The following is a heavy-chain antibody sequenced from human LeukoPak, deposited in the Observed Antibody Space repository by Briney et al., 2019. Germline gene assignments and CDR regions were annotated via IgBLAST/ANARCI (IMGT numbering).Heavy chain of an antibody. D-gene: IGHD1-26*01. V-gene: IGHV3-43D*03. Sequence: PGRSLRLSCAASGFTFDDYAMHWVRQAPGKGLEWVSLISWDGGSTYYADSVKGRFTISRDNSKNSLYLQMNSLRAEDTALYYCAKGHSGYEGMDVWGKGTTVTVSS. CDR2: ISWDGGST. CDR1: GFTFDDYA. J-gene: IGHJ6*04. CDR3: AKGHSGYEGMDV.